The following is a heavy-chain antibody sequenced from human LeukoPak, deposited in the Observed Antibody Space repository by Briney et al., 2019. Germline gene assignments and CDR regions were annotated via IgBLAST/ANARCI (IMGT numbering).Heavy chain of an antibody. V-gene: IGHV1-69*13. CDR3: ARPRTYYDFWRGYPPFDY. Sequence: SVKVSCKASGGTFSNYAISWVRQAPGQGLEWMGGIITNFGTTNYAQKYQGRVTITADESTSTAYMELSSLRSEDTAVYYCARPRTYYDFWRGYPPFDYWGQGTLVTVSS. CDR2: IITNFGTT. D-gene: IGHD3-3*01. CDR1: GGTFSNYA. J-gene: IGHJ4*02.